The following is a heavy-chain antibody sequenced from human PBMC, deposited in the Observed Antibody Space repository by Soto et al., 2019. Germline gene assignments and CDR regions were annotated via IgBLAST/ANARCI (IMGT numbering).Heavy chain of an antibody. CDR1: GYSISSGYY. D-gene: IGHD6-13*01. J-gene: IGHJ6*02. V-gene: IGHV4-38-2*01. Sequence: PSETLSLTAAVSGYSISSGYYWGWIRQPPGKGLEWIGSIYHSGSTYYNPSLKSRVTISVDTSKNQFSLKLSSVTAADTAVYYCARGLYSSSWSGYYYYYGMDVWGQGTTVTVSS. CDR3: ARGLYSSSWSGYYYYYGMDV. CDR2: IYHSGST.